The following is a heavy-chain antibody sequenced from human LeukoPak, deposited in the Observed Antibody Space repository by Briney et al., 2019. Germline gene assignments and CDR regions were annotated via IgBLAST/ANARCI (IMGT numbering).Heavy chain of an antibody. CDR1: GFTFSSYA. CDR3: AKGGAYYYDSSGYFSI. Sequence: PGGSLRLSCTASGFTFSSYAMSWVRQAPGKGLEWVSAISGSGGSTYYADSVKGRFTISGDNSKNTLYLQMNSLRAEDTAVYYCAKGGAYYYDSSGYFSIWGQGTMVTVSS. J-gene: IGHJ3*02. V-gene: IGHV3-23*01. CDR2: ISGSGGST. D-gene: IGHD3-22*01.